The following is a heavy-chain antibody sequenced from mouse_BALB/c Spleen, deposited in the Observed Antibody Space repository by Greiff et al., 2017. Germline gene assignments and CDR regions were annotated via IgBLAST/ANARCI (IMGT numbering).Heavy chain of an antibody. J-gene: IGHJ3*01. CDR1: GFTFSNYW. CDR3: TRNWDGFAY. D-gene: IGHD4-1*01. Sequence: EVQGVESGGGLVQPGGSMKLSCVASGFTFSNYWMNWVRQSPEKGLEWVAEIRLKSNNYATHYAESVKGRFTISRDDSKSSVYLQMNNLRAEDTGIYYCTRNWDGFAYWGQGTLVTVSA. CDR2: IRLKSNNYAT. V-gene: IGHV6-6*02.